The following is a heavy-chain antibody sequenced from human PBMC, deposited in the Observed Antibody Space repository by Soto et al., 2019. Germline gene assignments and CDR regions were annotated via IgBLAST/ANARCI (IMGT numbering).Heavy chain of an antibody. J-gene: IGHJ6*03. Sequence: ASVKVSCKASGYTFTSYDINWVRQATGQGLEWMGWMNPNSGNTGYAQKFQGRVTMTRNTSISTAYMELSSLRSEDTAVYYCARGWGLNYYYYYYMDVWGKGTTVTVSS. D-gene: IGHD3-16*01. CDR2: MNPNSGNT. V-gene: IGHV1-8*01. CDR1: GYTFTSYD. CDR3: ARGWGLNYYYYYYMDV.